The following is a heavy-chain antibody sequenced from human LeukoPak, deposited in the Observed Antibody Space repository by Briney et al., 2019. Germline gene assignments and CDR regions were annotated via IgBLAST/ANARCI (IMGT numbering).Heavy chain of an antibody. V-gene: IGHV3-48*01. CDR2: ISSSSSTI. Sequence: PGGSLRLSCAASGFTFSSDSMNWVRQAPGKGLEWVSYISSSSSTIYYADSVKGRFTISRDNAKNSLYLQMNSLRAEDTAVYYCARSDYGSGSYFDYWGQGTLVTVSS. J-gene: IGHJ4*02. CDR3: ARSDYGSGSYFDY. CDR1: GFTFSSDS. D-gene: IGHD3-10*01.